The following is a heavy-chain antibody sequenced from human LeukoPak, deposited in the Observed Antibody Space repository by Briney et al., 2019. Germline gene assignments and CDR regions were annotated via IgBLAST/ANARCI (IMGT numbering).Heavy chain of an antibody. CDR1: GFTVSSNF. CDR2: IYSGGST. D-gene: IGHD4-11*01. CDR3: ARHWGPTVTYYYGMDV. Sequence: GGSLRLSCAASGFTVSSNFMSWVRQAPGKGLEWVSVIYSGGSTYYADSVKGRFTISRDNSKNTLYLQMNSLRAEDTAVYYCARHWGPTVTYYYGMDVWGQGTTVTVSS. J-gene: IGHJ6*02. V-gene: IGHV3-53*01.